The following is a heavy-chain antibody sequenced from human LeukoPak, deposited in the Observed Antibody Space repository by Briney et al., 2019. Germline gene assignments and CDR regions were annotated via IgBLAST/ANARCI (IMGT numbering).Heavy chain of an antibody. V-gene: IGHV4-4*07. CDR1: GGSISSYY. D-gene: IGHD3-10*01. J-gene: IGHJ4*02. CDR3: ARDASYYGSGSYYNIPLDY. CDR2: IYTSGST. Sequence: SETLSLTCTVSGGSISSYYWSWIRQPAGKGLEWIGRIYTSGSTNYNPSLKSRVTISVDTSKNQFSLKLSSVTAADTAVYYCARDASYYGSGSYYNIPLDYWGQGTLVTVSS.